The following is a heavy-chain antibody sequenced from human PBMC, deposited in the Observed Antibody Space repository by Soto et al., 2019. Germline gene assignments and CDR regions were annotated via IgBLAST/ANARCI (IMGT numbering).Heavy chain of an antibody. CDR1: GYTFTRYG. V-gene: IGHV1-18*01. CDR2: INPYDGKT. D-gene: IGHD6-19*01. CDR3: ATAPTYSSGWGAPY. J-gene: IGHJ4*02. Sequence: ASVKVSCKASGYTFTRYGISWVRQAPGQGLEWMGWINPYDGKTNYAQKLQGRVTMTEDTSTDTAYMELSSLRSEDTAVYSCATAPTYSSGWGAPYWGQGTLVTVSS.